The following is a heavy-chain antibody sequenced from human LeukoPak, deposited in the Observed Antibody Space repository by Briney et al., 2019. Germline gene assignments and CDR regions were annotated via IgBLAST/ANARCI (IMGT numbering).Heavy chain of an antibody. Sequence: SETLSLTCTVSGASISSGRNYWGWVRQSTGKGLEWIASVYFSGSSQYNPSLVSRAFISVDSSKNQVSLRLDSVTAADSAVYHCARHLSGTTTAHYFDLWGQGTLVTVSS. CDR3: ARHLSGTTTAHYFDL. V-gene: IGHV4-39*01. CDR1: GASISSGRNY. D-gene: IGHD4-17*01. CDR2: VYFSGSS. J-gene: IGHJ4*02.